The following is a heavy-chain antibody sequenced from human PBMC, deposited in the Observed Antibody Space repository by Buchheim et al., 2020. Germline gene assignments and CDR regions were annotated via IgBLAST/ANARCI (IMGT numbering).Heavy chain of an antibody. CDR2: ISSTSSTI. J-gene: IGHJ4*02. CDR3: ARDDGIVAPSYFNY. V-gene: IGHV3-48*01. D-gene: IGHD6-6*01. CDR1: GFTFSTYS. Sequence: EVQLVESGGGLVQPGGSLRLSCAASGFTFSTYSMNWVRQAPGKGLEWVSYISSTSSTIYYADSVKGRFTISRDNAKNSLYLQMNSLRAEDTAVYYFARDDGIVAPSYFNYWGQGT.